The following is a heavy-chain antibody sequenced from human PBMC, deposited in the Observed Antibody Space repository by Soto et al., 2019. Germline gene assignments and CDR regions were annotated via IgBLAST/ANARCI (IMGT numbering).Heavy chain of an antibody. D-gene: IGHD3-16*01. CDR2: ISSAGTNK. CDR3: VRSNSEAGWGQFDY. V-gene: IGHV3-30-3*01. J-gene: IGHJ4*02. CDR1: GFTFSIYA. Sequence: QVQLVGSGGGVVXXGTSLRLSCAASGFTFSIYAMHWVRQAPEKGLEWVAVISSAGTNKNHADSVRGRFSISRDNSNNMLHLQMDNMRVDDTAVYYCVRSNSEAGWGQFDYWGQGTLVTVSS.